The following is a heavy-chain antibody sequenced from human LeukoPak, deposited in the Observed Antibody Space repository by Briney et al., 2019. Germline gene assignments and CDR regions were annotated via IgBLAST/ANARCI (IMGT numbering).Heavy chain of an antibody. CDR2: ISHSGST. V-gene: IGHV4-34*01. D-gene: IGHD3-10*01. CDR1: GGSFSGYY. CDR3: ARGPSFHYYGSGSYGY. Sequence: PETLSLTCAVYGGSFSGYYWSWIRQPPGKGLEWIGEISHSGSTNYNPSLKSRVTISVDTSKNQFSLKLSSVTAADTAVYYCARGPSFHYYGSGSYGYWGQGTLVTVSS. J-gene: IGHJ4*02.